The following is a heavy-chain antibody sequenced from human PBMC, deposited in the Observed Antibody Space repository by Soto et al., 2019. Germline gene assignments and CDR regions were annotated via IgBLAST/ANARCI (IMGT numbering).Heavy chain of an antibody. J-gene: IGHJ4*02. D-gene: IGHD3-10*01. CDR3: ARDLTAMGRGTLGYFDY. CDR2: IIPIFGTA. V-gene: IGHV1-69*12. Sequence: QVQLVQSGAEVKKPGSSVKVSCKASGGTFSSYAISWVRQAPGQGLEWMGGIIPIFGTANYAQKFQGRVTITADESTSTAYMELSSLRSEDTAVYYCARDLTAMGRGTLGYFDYWGQGTLFTVSS. CDR1: GGTFSSYA.